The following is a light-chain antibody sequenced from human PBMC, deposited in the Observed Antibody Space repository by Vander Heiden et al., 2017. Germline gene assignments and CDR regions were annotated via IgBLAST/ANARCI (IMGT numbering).Light chain of an antibody. V-gene: IGKV1-39*01. CDR1: QSMSDY. Sequence: DIQTTQSPSSLSASVGDRVTITCRASQSMSDYLNWYQWKPGKAPKLLIYSASRLQSGVPSRFSGSGSGTDFSLTISSLQLEDSATYYCQQSYSTPLTFGGGTKVEIK. CDR2: SAS. CDR3: QQSYSTPLT. J-gene: IGKJ4*01.